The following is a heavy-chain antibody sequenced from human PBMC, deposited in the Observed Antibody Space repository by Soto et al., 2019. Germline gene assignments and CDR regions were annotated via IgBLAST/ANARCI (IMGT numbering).Heavy chain of an antibody. Sequence: SPTLSLTCPFSGGSITSYHWSWIRQPPGKGLEWIGCLYYSGSTNYNPSLKGRVTISVDTSKNQFSLKLTSVTAADTAVYYCARHGGITMIRGVLTTFDVWGRGTVVTVSS. CDR1: GGSITSYH. D-gene: IGHD3-10*01. CDR2: LYYSGST. J-gene: IGHJ3*01. V-gene: IGHV4-59*08. CDR3: ARHGGITMIRGVLTTFDV.